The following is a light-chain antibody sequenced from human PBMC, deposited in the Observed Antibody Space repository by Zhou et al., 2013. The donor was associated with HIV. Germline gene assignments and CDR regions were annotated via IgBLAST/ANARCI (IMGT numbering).Light chain of an antibody. CDR2: AAS. V-gene: IGKV1-39*01. CDR1: QSISSA. Sequence: DIQMTQSPSSLSASVGDRVTLTCRASQSISSALYWYQQKPGQAPKLLIYAASSLQSGVPSRFSGSGSGTEFTLTISSLQAEDFATYYCQQSYSKPLAFGQGTKVEIK. J-gene: IGKJ1*01. CDR3: QQSYSKPLA.